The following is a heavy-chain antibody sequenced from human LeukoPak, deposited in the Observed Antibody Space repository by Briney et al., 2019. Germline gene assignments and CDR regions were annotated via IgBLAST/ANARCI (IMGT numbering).Heavy chain of an antibody. Sequence: GASVKVSCKASGYTFSTYYIHWVRQAPGQGLEWMGIINPSGGSTSYAQKFQGRVSMTRDMSTSTVYIDLSSLRSEDTAVYYCARDLEGQWLVFDYWGQGTLVTVSS. D-gene: IGHD6-19*01. CDR2: INPSGGST. CDR1: GYTFSTYY. CDR3: ARDLEGQWLVFDY. J-gene: IGHJ4*02. V-gene: IGHV1-46*01.